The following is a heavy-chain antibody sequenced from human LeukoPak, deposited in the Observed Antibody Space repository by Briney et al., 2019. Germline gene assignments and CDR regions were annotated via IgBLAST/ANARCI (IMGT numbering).Heavy chain of an antibody. CDR2: IYYSGST. CDR3: ARLGSLAGLDY. J-gene: IGHJ4*02. CDR1: GGSISSSSYH. V-gene: IGHV4-39*01. Sequence: PSETLSLTCIVSGGSISSSSYHWGWIRQPPGKGLEWIGNIYYSGSTYYNPSLKSRVTISVDTSKNQFSLKLSSVTAADTAVYYCARLGSLAGLDYWGQGTLDTVSS. D-gene: IGHD6-19*01.